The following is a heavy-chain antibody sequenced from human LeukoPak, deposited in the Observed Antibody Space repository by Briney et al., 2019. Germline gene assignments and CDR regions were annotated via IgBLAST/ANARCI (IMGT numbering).Heavy chain of an antibody. D-gene: IGHD1-26*01. Sequence: PGGSLRLSCAASGFTFSSYWMNWVRQAPGKGLEWVSSIDTSNYMYYAGSLKGRFTISRDNAKNSLFLQMNSLRADDTAVYYCARLGGTFSDYWGQGILVTVSS. J-gene: IGHJ4*02. V-gene: IGHV3-21*01. CDR1: GFTFSSYW. CDR2: IDTSNYM. CDR3: ARLGGTFSDY.